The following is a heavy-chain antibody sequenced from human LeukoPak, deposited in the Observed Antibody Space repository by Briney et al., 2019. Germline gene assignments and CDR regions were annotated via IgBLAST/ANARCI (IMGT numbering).Heavy chain of an antibody. J-gene: IGHJ6*03. Sequence: GGSLRLSCAASGFTFSSYSMNCVRQAPGKGLEWVSSISSSSSNIYYADSVKGRFTISRDNSKNTLYLQMNSLRAEDTAVYYCARVTYDSSGYYHTYYYYVDVWGNGTTVTVSS. CDR3: ARVTYDSSGYYHTYYYYVDV. CDR1: GFTFSSYS. V-gene: IGHV3-21*04. CDR2: ISSSSSNI. D-gene: IGHD3-22*01.